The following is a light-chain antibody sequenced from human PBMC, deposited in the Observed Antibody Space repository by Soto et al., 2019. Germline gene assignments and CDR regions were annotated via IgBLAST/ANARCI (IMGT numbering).Light chain of an antibody. V-gene: IGKV3-15*01. J-gene: IGKJ1*01. Sequence: EIVMTQSPATLSVSPGERATLSCRASQSVNSNLAWYQQRPGQAPRLLIYAASTRATGIPTRFSGSGSGTEFTLTINSLQSEDFAVYYCHQYNNWPRTFGQGTKVDIK. CDR1: QSVNSN. CDR3: HQYNNWPRT. CDR2: AAS.